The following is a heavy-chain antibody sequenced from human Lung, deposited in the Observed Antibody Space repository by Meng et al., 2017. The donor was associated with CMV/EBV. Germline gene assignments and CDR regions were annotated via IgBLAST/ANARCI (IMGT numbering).Heavy chain of an antibody. CDR2: IKQDGSEI. V-gene: IGHV3-7*01. Sequence: GESXKISCAASGFSFSTYWMNWVRQAPGKGLEWVASIKQDGSEIYYVDSVKGRFTISRDNAKKSLYLQMDSLRAEDTSVYYCATYGWTPDYWGGGTLVTVSS. D-gene: IGHD2-8*02. J-gene: IGHJ4*02. CDR3: ATYGWTPDY. CDR1: GFSFSTYW.